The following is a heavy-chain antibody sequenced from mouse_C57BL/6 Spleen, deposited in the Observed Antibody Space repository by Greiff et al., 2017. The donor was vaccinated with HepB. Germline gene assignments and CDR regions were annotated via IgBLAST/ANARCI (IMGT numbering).Heavy chain of an antibody. V-gene: IGHV1-26*01. CDR1: GYTFTDYY. CDR2: INPNNGGT. D-gene: IGHD4-1*02. Sequence: EVKLQQSGPELVKPGASVKISCKASGYTFTDYYMNWVKQSHGKSLEWIGDINPNNGGTSYNQKFKGKATLTVDKSSSTAYMELRSLTSEDSAVYYCARSPPTGTIAYWGQGTLVTVSA. J-gene: IGHJ3*01. CDR3: ARSPPTGTIAY.